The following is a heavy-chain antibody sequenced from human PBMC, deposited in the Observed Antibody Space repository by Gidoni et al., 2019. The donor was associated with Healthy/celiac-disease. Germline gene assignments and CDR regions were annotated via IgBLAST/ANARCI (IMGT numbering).Heavy chain of an antibody. Sequence: EVQLVESGGGLVQPGGSLRLSCAASAFPFSSYAMSWVRQAPGKGLECGSAISGSGGSTYYADSVKGRFTISRDNSKNTLYLQMNSLRAEDTAVYYCAKENYDILSVWYDIWGQGTMVTVSS. CDR1: AFPFSSYA. D-gene: IGHD3-9*01. J-gene: IGHJ3*02. V-gene: IGHV3-23*04. CDR3: AKENYDILSVWYDI. CDR2: ISGSGGST.